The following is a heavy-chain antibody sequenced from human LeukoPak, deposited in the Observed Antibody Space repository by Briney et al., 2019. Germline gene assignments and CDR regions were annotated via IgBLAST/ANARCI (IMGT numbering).Heavy chain of an antibody. Sequence: PSETLSLTCTVSGGSISSYYWGWIRQPPGKGLEWIGNIYYSGSTYYNPSLKSRVTISVDTSKNQFSLKLSSVTAADTAVYYCARHSFIIVVVPAGWFDPWSQGTLVTVSS. CDR3: ARHSFIIVVVPAGWFDP. V-gene: IGHV4-59*01. D-gene: IGHD2-2*01. J-gene: IGHJ5*02. CDR1: GGSISSYY. CDR2: IYYSGST.